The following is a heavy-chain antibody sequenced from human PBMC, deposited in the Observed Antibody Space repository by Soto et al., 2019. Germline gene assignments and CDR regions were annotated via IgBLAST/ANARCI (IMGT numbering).Heavy chain of an antibody. CDR1: GGSISSYH. J-gene: IGHJ6*02. D-gene: IGHD1-26*01. Sequence: SETLSLTCTVSGGSISSYHWSWIRQPPGKGLEWIGYIYYSGSTSYNPSLKSRVTILVDTSKNQFSLKLSSVTAADTAVYYCARDRVRSRSPAWLGGMDVWGQGTTVTVSS. CDR2: IYYSGST. V-gene: IGHV4-59*01. CDR3: ARDRVRSRSPAWLGGMDV.